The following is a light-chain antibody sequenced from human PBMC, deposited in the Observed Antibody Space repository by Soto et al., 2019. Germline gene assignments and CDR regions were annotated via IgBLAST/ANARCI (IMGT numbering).Light chain of an antibody. Sequence: DIQMTQSPSTLSGSVGDRVTITCRASQTISSWLAWYQQKPGKAPKLLIYDASSLESGVPSRFSGRKSGTEFTLTISSLQPDDFATYCCQQYNSYPWTFGQGTKVEIK. J-gene: IGKJ1*01. CDR3: QQYNSYPWT. CDR2: DAS. CDR1: QTISSW. V-gene: IGKV1-5*01.